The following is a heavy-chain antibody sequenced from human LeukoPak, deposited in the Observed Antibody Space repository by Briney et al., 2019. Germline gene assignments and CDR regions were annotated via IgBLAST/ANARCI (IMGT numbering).Heavy chain of an antibody. J-gene: IGHJ5*02. D-gene: IGHD2-15*01. CDR2: IYVSDSDI. CDR1: GYRFTSYW. CDR3: ARQEYCSGGSCYTWFDP. V-gene: IGHV5-51*01. Sequence: GESLKISCKGSGYRFTSYWIGWVRQMPGKGLEWMGIIYVSDSDIRYSPPFQGQVTISVDKSISTVYLQWSSLKASDTAMYYCARQEYCSGGSCYTWFDPWGQGTLVTVSS.